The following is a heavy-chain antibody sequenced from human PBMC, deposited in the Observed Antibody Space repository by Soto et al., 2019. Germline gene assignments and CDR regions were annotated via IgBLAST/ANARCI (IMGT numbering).Heavy chain of an antibody. D-gene: IGHD2-15*01. Sequence: EVQLVESGGGLVQPGGSLRLSCAASGFTFNSYWMSWVRQAPGKGLEWVANIKEDGSEKTYVDSVKGRFTISRENAKNSLYLQMNSLRAEDTAVYYCARTYRSGGSCYFPPWNWGQGTLVTVSS. CDR1: GFTFNSYW. J-gene: IGHJ4*02. CDR2: IKEDGSEK. CDR3: ARTYRSGGSCYFPPWN. V-gene: IGHV3-7*01.